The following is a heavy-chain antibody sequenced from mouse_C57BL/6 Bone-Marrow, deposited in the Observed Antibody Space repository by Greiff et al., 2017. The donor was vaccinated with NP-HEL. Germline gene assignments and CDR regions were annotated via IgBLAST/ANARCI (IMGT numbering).Heavy chain of an antibody. D-gene: IGHD1-1*01. Sequence: QVQLQQSGPELVKPGASVKISCKASGYAFSSSWMNWVKQRPGKGLEWIGRIYPGDGDTNYNGKFKGKATLTADKSSSTAYMQLSSLTSEDSAVYFCAVIYYYGSRMVDYWGQGTSVTVSS. CDR3: AVIYYYGSRMVDY. V-gene: IGHV1-82*01. J-gene: IGHJ4*01. CDR2: IYPGDGDT. CDR1: GYAFSSSW.